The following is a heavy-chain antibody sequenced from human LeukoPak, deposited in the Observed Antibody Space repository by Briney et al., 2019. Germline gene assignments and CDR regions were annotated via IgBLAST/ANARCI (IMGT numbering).Heavy chain of an antibody. D-gene: IGHD4-23*01. CDR3: AMDYGGNSDNY. CDR2: IKPDGSEK. V-gene: IGHV3-7*04. J-gene: IGHJ4*02. CDR1: GFPFSSYW. Sequence: PGGPLSLSCAASGFPFSSYWMSWVRQAPGKGLEWVANIKPDGSEKYYVDSVKGRFTISRDNAKNSLYLQMNSLRAEDTAVYYCAMDYGGNSDNYWGQGTLVTVSS.